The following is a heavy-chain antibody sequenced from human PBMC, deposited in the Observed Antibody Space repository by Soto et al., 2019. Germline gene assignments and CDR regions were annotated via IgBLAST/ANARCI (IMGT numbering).Heavy chain of an antibody. Sequence: ASVKVSCKVSGYTLTELSMHWVRQAPGKGLGWMGGFDPEDGETIYAQKFQGRVTMTEDTSTDTAYMELSSLRSEDTAVYYCATSLYDYVWGSYRHRPHFDYWGQGTLVTVSS. CDR1: GYTLTELS. CDR2: FDPEDGET. CDR3: ATSLYDYVWGSYRHRPHFDY. V-gene: IGHV1-24*01. J-gene: IGHJ4*02. D-gene: IGHD3-16*02.